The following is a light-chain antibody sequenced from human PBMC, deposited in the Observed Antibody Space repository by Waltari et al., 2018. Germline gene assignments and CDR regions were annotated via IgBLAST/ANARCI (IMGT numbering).Light chain of an antibody. CDR1: SSAVGSYNL. CDR2: EGS. CDR3: CSYAGSNSWV. Sequence: QSALTQTASVSGSPGQSITISCTGTSSAVGSYNLLSWYQQHPGKVPKFMIYEGSERPSGVSNRFSGTKSGNTATLTISGLQAEDEADYYCCSYAGSNSWVFGGGTKLTVV. J-gene: IGLJ3*02. V-gene: IGLV2-23*01.